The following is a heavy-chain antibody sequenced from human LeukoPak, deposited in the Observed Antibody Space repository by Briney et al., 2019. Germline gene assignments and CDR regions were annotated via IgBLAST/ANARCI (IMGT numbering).Heavy chain of an antibody. D-gene: IGHD3-22*01. CDR1: GGSISSYY. CDR3: ARGGARYYYDSSGLTFDY. Sequence: PSETLSLTCTVSGGSISSYYWSWIRQPPGKGLEWIGYIYYSGSTNYNPSLKSRVTISVDTSKNQFSLKLSSVTAADTAVYYCARGGARYYYDSSGLTFDYWGQGTLVTVSS. CDR2: IYYSGST. V-gene: IGHV4-59*12. J-gene: IGHJ4*02.